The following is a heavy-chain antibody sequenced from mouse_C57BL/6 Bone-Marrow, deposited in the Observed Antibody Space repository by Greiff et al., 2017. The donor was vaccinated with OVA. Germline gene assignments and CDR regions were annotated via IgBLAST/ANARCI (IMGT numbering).Heavy chain of an antibody. Sequence: QVQLQQSGAELVRPGASVKLSCKASGYPFTDYYINWVKQRPGQGLAWIARISPGSGNTYYNGKFKGQATLTAEKSSSTAYMQLSSLTSVNSAVYFCARSDGNYLPWAMDYWGQGTSVTVSS. CDR2: ISPGSGNT. V-gene: IGHV1-76*01. J-gene: IGHJ4*01. D-gene: IGHD2-1*01. CDR3: ARSDGNYLPWAMDY. CDR1: GYPFTDYY.